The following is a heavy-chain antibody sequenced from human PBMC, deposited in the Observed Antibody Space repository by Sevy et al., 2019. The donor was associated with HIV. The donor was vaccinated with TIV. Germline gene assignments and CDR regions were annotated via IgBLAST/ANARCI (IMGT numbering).Heavy chain of an antibody. CDR1: GFTFRDYS. CDR2: FSFGCGQI. Sequence: GGSLRLSCVASGFTFRDYSMSWVRQAPGKGLEWVSTFSFGCGQINYEDSVKGRFTISRDNSKNSFYLQMNNLRAEDTAIYFCAREGCTKPHDYWGQGTLVTVSS. D-gene: IGHD2-8*01. J-gene: IGHJ4*02. CDR3: AREGCTKPHDY. V-gene: IGHV3-23*01.